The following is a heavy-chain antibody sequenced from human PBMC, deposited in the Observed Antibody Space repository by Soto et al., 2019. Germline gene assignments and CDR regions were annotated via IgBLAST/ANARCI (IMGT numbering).Heavy chain of an antibody. CDR3: AREVSIAARPLGY. CDR1: GYTFTSYG. J-gene: IGHJ4*02. V-gene: IGHV1-18*01. CDR2: ISAYNGNT. D-gene: IGHD6-6*01. Sequence: QVQLVQSGAEVKKPGASVKVSCKASGYTFTSYGISWVRQAPGQGLEWMGWISAYNGNTNYAKKLQGRVTMTTDTTTRTGYMELRSLGSDDKAGYYCAREVSIAARPLGYWGQGTLVTVSS.